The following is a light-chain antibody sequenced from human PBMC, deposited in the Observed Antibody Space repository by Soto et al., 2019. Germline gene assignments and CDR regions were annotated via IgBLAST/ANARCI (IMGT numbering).Light chain of an antibody. Sequence: QSALTQPASVSGSPGQSITISCTATNSDGGGYKSVSWYQQHPGKAPKLMIDDVSHRPSGVSNRFSASKSGHTASLTISGRQAEDEADYYCSAYTGSSPLYVYGTGTKVTVL. CDR1: NSDGGGYKS. CDR3: SAYTGSSPLYV. V-gene: IGLV2-14*03. CDR2: DVS. J-gene: IGLJ1*01.